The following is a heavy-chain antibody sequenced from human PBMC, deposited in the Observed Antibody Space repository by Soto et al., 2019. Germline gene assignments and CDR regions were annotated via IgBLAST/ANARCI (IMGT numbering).Heavy chain of an antibody. CDR3: ARDPYTGSYYAEAFDI. D-gene: IGHD3-10*01. J-gene: IGHJ3*02. V-gene: IGHV4-31*03. CDR1: GGSISSGGYY. Sequence: QVQLQESGPGLVKPSQTLSLTCTVSGGSISSGGYYWSWIRQHPGKDLEWIGYIYYSGSTYYNPSLKSRVTISVDTSKNQFSLKLTSVTAADTAVYYCARDPYTGSYYAEAFDIWGQGTMVTVSS. CDR2: IYYSGST.